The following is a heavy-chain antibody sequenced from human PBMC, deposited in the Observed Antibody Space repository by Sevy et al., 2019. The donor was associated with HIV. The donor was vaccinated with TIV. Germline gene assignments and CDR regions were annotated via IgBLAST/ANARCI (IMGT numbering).Heavy chain of an antibody. Sequence: GGSLRLSCAASGFTFSSYAMSWVRQAPGKGLEWVSAISGSGGSTYYADSVKGRFTISRDYSKNTLYLQMNSLRAEDTAVYYCAKESPGYNYDSSGSLDYWGQGTLVTVSS. CDR2: ISGSGGST. D-gene: IGHD3-22*01. CDR3: AKESPGYNYDSSGSLDY. CDR1: GFTFSSYA. V-gene: IGHV3-23*01. J-gene: IGHJ4*02.